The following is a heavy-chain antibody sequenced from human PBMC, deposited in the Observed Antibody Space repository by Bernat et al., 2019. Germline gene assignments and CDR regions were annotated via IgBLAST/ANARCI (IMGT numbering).Heavy chain of an antibody. CDR2: IRSKANSYAT. D-gene: IGHD6-13*01. J-gene: IGHJ6*02. CDR3: TRGSSSSWLRYYYGMDV. CDR1: GFTFSGSA. V-gene: IGHV3-73*02. Sequence: EVQLVESGGGLVQPGGSLKLSCAASGFTFSGSAMHWVRQASEKGLEWVGRIRSKANSYATAYAASVKGRFTISRDDSKNTAYLQMNSLKTEDTAVYYCTRGSSSSWLRYYYGMDVWGQGTTVTVSS.